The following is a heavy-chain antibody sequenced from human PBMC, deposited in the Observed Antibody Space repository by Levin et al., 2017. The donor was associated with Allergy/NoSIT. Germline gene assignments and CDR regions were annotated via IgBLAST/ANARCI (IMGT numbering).Heavy chain of an antibody. Sequence: GESLKISCAASGFTFSSYDMHWVRQATGKGLEWVSAIGTAGDTYYPGSVKGRFTISRENAKNSLYLQMNSLRAGDTAVYYCARGPVYRPTGWRWTTVEEGYYYMDVWGKGTTVTVSS. CDR1: GFTFSSYD. CDR3: ARGPVYRPTGWRWTTVEEGYYYMDV. J-gene: IGHJ6*03. D-gene: IGHD4-11*01. V-gene: IGHV3-13*01. CDR2: IGTAGDT.